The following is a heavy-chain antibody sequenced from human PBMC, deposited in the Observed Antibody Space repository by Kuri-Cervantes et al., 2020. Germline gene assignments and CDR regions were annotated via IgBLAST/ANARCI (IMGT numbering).Heavy chain of an antibody. V-gene: IGHV1-3*01. CDR2: INVGNGNT. J-gene: IGHJ4*02. CDR3: ARGLRAVLAVPTAPFDY. Sequence: ASVKVSCKASGYTFTGYSIHWVRQAPGQGLEWMGWINVGNGNTEHSQKFQDRVTISRDTSATTVYMELSRLRYDDTAVYYCARGLRAVLAVPTAPFDYWGQGTVVTVSS. D-gene: IGHD2-21*02. CDR1: GYTFTGYS.